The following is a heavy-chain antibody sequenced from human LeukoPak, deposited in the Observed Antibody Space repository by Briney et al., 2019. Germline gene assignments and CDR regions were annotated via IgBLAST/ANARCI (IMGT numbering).Heavy chain of an antibody. CDR1: GYTFTSYG. CDR3: ARYLRITMVRGVKLGY. V-gene: IGHV1-18*01. CDR2: ISAYNGNT. Sequence: ASVKVSCKASGYTFTSYGISWVRQAPGQGLEWMGWISAYNGNTNYAQKLQGRVTMTTDTSTSTAYMELRSLRSDDTAVYYCARYLRITMVRGVKLGYWGQGTLVTVSS. D-gene: IGHD3-10*01. J-gene: IGHJ4*02.